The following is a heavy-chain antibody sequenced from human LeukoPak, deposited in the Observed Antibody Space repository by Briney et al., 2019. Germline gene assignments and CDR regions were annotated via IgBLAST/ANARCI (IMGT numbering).Heavy chain of an antibody. J-gene: IGHJ5*02. V-gene: IGHV4-34*01. CDR2: INHSGSA. CDR1: GESFSVYL. D-gene: IGHD3-10*01. CDR3: AGGPRESYYNWFDP. Sequence: PSETLSLTCGVYGESFSVYLWNWLRGPPGKARVWLGEINHSGSANYHPSLKSRVTISVDTSKNQVSLSLSSVTAADTAVYYCAGGPRESYYNWFDPWGQGTLVTVSS.